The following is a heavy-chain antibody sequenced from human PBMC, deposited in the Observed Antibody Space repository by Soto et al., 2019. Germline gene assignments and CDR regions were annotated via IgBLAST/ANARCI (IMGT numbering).Heavy chain of an antibody. D-gene: IGHD6-13*01. V-gene: IGHV1-69*13. J-gene: IGHJ6*02. CDR2: IIPIFGTA. CDR1: EGTFSNYA. Sequence: GASVKVSCKASEGTFSNYAISWVRQAPGQGLEWMGGIIPIFGTANYAQKFQGRVTITADESTSTAYMELSSLRSEDTAVYYCASLSEYSSSPRNYYYYGMDVWGQGTTVTVSS. CDR3: ASLSEYSSSPRNYYYYGMDV.